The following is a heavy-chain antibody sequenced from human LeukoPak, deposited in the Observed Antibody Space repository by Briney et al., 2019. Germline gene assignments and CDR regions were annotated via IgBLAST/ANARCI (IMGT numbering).Heavy chain of an antibody. CDR3: ARWAEANDY. CDR2: IKEDGSEK. V-gene: IGHV3-7*05. CDR1: GFTFRSFW. Sequence: QPGGSLRLSCAASGFTFRSFWMSWVRQAPGKGLEWVANIKEDGSEKYYVDSVKGRFTISRDNAKSSLYPQMNSLRAEDTAVYYCARWAEANDYWGQGTLVSVPS. J-gene: IGHJ4*02.